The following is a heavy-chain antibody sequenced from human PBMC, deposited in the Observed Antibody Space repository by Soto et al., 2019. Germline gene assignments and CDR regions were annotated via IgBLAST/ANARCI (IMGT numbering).Heavy chain of an antibody. CDR2: ISYDGSKK. CDR1: GFPVSTYS. J-gene: IGHJ5*02. D-gene: IGHD1-1*01. CDR3: VRCWGTGDGSDLGYNWFNP. Sequence: QVQVVESGGGVVQSERSLRLSCAASGFPVSTYSMYWVRQAPGKGLEWVALISYDGSKKDYADSVKGRFTISRDSSKNSLYLQMNSLRIDDTAVYYCVRCWGTGDGSDLGYNWFNPWGQGTLVTVSS. V-gene: IGHV3-30-3*01.